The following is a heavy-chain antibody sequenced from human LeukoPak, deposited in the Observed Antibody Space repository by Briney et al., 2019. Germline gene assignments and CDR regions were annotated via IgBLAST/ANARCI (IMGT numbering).Heavy chain of an antibody. CDR2: INHSGST. J-gene: IGHJ4*02. CDR1: GGSFSGYY. Sequence: EPSETLSLTCAVYGGSFSGYYWSWIRQPPGKGLEWIGEINHSGSTNYNPSLKSRVTISVDMSKNQFSLKLSSVTAADTAVYYCARVVAGGKTGPYDYWGQGTLVTVSS. CDR3: ARVVAGGKTGPYDY. D-gene: IGHD3-9*01. V-gene: IGHV4-34*01.